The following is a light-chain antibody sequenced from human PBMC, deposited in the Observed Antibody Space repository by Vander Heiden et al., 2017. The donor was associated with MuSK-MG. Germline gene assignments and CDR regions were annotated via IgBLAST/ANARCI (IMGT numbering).Light chain of an antibody. CDR3: GAWDSSLSNVL. Sequence: QSVLTQPPSVSATPGQKVTIPCSGSSSNIENNYVSWYQHLPGTAPKLLIFDNNKRPSGIPDRFSGSRSGTSATLGITGLQTGDEAHYYCGAWDSSLSNVLFGGGTRLTVL. CDR2: DNN. J-gene: IGLJ3*02. CDR1: SSNIENNY. V-gene: IGLV1-51*01.